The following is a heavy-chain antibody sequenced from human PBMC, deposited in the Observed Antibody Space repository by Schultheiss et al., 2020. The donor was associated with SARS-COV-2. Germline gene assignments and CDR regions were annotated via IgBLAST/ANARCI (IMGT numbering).Heavy chain of an antibody. D-gene: IGHD6-13*01. CDR2: ISGIGDKT. V-gene: IGHV3-23*01. J-gene: IGHJ3*01. CDR3: AKVKWNVAGPRDPFDV. CDR1: GFTFITYT. Sequence: GESLKISCAASGFTFITYTMTWVRLAPGKRLEWVADISGIGDKTDYADSVKGRFTISRDNSKNTLYLQMNSLRAEDTAIYYCAKVKWNVAGPRDPFDVWGQGTMVTVSS.